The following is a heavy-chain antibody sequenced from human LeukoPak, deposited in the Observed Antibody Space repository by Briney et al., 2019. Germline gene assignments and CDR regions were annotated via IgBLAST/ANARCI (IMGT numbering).Heavy chain of an antibody. D-gene: IGHD2-2*01. V-gene: IGHV3-21*01. CDR1: GLTFSSYS. CDR2: ISSSSSYI. CDR3: ARGSHCSSTSCYVGEDYGMDV. J-gene: IGHJ6*02. Sequence: GGSLRLSCAASGLTFSSYSTNWVRQAPGKGLEWVSSISSSSSYIYYADSVMGRFTISRDNAKNSLYLQMNSLRAGDTAEYYCARGSHCSSTSCYVGEDYGMDVWGQGTTVTVSS.